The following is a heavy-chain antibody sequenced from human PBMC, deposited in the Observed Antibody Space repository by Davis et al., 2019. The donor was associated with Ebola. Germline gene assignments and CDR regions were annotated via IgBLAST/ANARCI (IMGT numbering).Heavy chain of an antibody. J-gene: IGHJ4*02. CDR3: ARDRGSYD. V-gene: IGHV4-59*01. CDR2: IYYSGST. CDR1: GGSISSYY. Sequence: MPSETLSLTCTVSGGSISSYYWSWIRQPPGKGLEWIGYIYYSGSTNYNPSLKSRVTISVDTSKNQFSLKLSSVTAADTAVYDCARDRGSYDWGQGTLVTVSS. D-gene: IGHD1-26*01.